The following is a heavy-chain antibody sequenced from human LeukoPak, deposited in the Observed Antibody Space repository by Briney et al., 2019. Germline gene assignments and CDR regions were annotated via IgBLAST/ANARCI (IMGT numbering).Heavy chain of an antibody. CDR1: GFTFSNYG. V-gene: IGHV3-48*01. CDR3: ARDRGRVNY. Sequence: GGSVRLSCAASGFTFSNYGMHWVRQAPGKGLEWVSYISSSSSTIYYADSVKGRFTISRDNAKNSLYLQMNSLRAEDTAVYYCARDRGRVNYWGQGTLVTVSS. J-gene: IGHJ4*02. CDR2: ISSSSSTI. D-gene: IGHD5-24*01.